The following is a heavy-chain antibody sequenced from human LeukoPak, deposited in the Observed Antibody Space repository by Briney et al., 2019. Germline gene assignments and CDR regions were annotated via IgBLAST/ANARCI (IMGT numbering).Heavy chain of an antibody. CDR2: IYYSGCT. D-gene: IGHD3-22*01. Sequence: SQTLSLTCTVSGGSISSGGYYWSWIRQHPGKGLEWIGYIYYSGCTYYNPSLKSRVTISVDTSKNQFSLKLSSVTAADTAVYYCARGYYDSSGYWPNAFDIWGQGTMVTVSS. CDR3: ARGYYDSSGYWPNAFDI. CDR1: GGSISSGGYY. J-gene: IGHJ3*02. V-gene: IGHV4-31*03.